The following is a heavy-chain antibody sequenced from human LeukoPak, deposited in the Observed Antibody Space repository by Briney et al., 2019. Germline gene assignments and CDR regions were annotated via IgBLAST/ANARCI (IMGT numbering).Heavy chain of an antibody. J-gene: IGHJ4*02. CDR3: ARGPWGCSGGSCYTPTFDY. CDR1: GGTFSSYA. D-gene: IGHD2-15*01. Sequence: SVKVSCKASGGTFSSYAISWVRQAPGQGLEWMGGIIPIFGTANYAQKFQGRVTITADESTSTAYMELSSLRSEDTAVYYCARGPWGCSGGSCYTPTFDYWGQGTLVTVSS. CDR2: IIPIFGTA. V-gene: IGHV1-69*13.